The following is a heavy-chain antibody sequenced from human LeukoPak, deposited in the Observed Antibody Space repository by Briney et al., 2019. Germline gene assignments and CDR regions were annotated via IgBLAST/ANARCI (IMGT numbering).Heavy chain of an antibody. D-gene: IGHD2-8*01. CDR1: GFTFVHFW. Sequence: GGFLRLCCVASGFTFVHFWRRWNSKAPGKGLEWLANLNHDGSIQAYGDSVRGRFTISRDNAKNSVYIQMNSLRVEDTAMYFCARDHNVADVWGRGTKVTVSS. V-gene: IGHV3-7*01. CDR3: ARDHNVADV. J-gene: IGHJ3*01. CDR2: LNHDGSIQ.